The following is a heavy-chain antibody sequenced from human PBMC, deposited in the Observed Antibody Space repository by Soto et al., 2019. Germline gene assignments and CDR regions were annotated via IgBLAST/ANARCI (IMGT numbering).Heavy chain of an antibody. CDR1: GYSFSTYW. Sequence: GESLKISCKASGYSFSTYWIAWVRQRPGKGLDWMGIIYPSDSDTSYSPSFQGQVTISVDNSIDTAYLEWTTLRASDSAMYYCARHSLATQPGDYWGQGTRVTVSS. CDR3: ARHSLATQPGDY. D-gene: IGHD5-12*01. CDR2: IYPSDSDT. V-gene: IGHV5-51*01. J-gene: IGHJ4*02.